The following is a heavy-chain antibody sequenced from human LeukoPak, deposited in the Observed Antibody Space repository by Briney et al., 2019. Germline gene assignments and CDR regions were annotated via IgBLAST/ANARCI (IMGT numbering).Heavy chain of an antibody. V-gene: IGHV4-59*01. CDR2: IYYSGST. J-gene: IGHJ4*02. D-gene: IGHD1-26*01. Sequence: SETLSLTCTVSGGSINTYYWSWIRQPPGKGLEWIGYIYYSGSTNYNPSLKSRVTISVDTSKSQFSLKLNSVTAADTALYYCARSGSYHDNFDYWGQGTLVTVSS. CDR1: GGSINTYY. CDR3: ARSGSYHDNFDY.